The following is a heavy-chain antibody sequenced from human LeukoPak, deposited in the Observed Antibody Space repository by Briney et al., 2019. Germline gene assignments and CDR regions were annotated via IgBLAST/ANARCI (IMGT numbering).Heavy chain of an antibody. CDR2: INPNSGDT. V-gene: IGHV1-2*02. D-gene: IGHD4-17*01. Sequence: ASVKVSCKASGYTFTGYNMHWARQVPGQGLEWMGWINPNSGDTNYAQNFQGRVTMTRDTSISTAYMELNRLRSDDTAVYYCAIVGEALDYWGQGTLVTVSS. CDR1: GYTFTGYN. J-gene: IGHJ4*02. CDR3: AIVGEALDY.